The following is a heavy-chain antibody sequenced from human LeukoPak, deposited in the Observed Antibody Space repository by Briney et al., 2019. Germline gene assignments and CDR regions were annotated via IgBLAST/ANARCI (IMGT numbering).Heavy chain of an antibody. J-gene: IGHJ3*02. Sequence: ASVKVSCKASGYTFTSYGISWVRQAPGQGLEWMGWISAYNGNTNYAQKLQGRVTMTTDTSTSTAYMELRSLRSDDTAVYYCARADSSGYYSGASDIWGQGTMVTVSS. CDR2: ISAYNGNT. CDR1: GYTFTSYG. V-gene: IGHV1-18*01. CDR3: ARADSSGYYSGASDI. D-gene: IGHD3-22*01.